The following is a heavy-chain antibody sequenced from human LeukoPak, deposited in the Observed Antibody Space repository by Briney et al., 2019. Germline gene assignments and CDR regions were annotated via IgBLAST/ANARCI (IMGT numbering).Heavy chain of an antibody. D-gene: IGHD2-2*01. Sequence: GGSLRLSCAASGFTFSSYSMNWVRQAPGKGLEWVSSISSSGGYIYYADSLKGRFTVSRDNAKNSLYLQMNSLRAEDTAVYYCAREDDSCLDYWGQGTLVSVSS. V-gene: IGHV3-21*01. CDR2: ISSSGGYI. J-gene: IGHJ4*02. CDR1: GFTFSSYS. CDR3: AREDDSCLDY.